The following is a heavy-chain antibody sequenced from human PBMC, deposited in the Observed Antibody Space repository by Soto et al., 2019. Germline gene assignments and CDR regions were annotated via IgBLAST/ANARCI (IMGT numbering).Heavy chain of an antibody. J-gene: IGHJ4*02. CDR3: AKARDQQWVRLPFDY. CDR2: FSATSENT. Sequence: EVQLLESGGGLVQPGGSLRLSCVGSGFFFSSYTMTWVRQAPGKGLEWVSSFSATSENTYYADSVRGRFTISRDNSKNTLCLQMHSLTAEDTAMYYCAKARDQQWVRLPFDYWCQGILVIVSS. D-gene: IGHD6-19*01. CDR1: GFFFSSYT. V-gene: IGHV3-23*01.